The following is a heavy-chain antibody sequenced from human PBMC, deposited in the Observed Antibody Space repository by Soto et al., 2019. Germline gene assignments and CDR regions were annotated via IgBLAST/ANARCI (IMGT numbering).Heavy chain of an antibody. CDR1: GASITSSGYS. D-gene: IGHD5-18*01. CDR2: IYHSGRT. V-gene: IGHV4-30-2*01. Sequence: SETLSLTCTVSGASITSSGYSWNWIRQPPGKGLEWIGVIYHSGRTYYSPSLKSRATISLLRSKNQFSLNLDSVTAADTAVYYCARDSVSYGFDFWGRGTLVTVSS. J-gene: IGHJ5*01. CDR3: ARDSVSYGFDF.